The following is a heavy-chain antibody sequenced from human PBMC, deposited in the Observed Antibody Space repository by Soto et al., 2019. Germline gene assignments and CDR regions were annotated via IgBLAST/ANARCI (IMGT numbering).Heavy chain of an antibody. V-gene: IGHV1-18*01. Sequence: QVQLVQSGAEVKTPGASVKVSCKASGYSFGTYGVNWVRQAPGQGLEWMGWISPHNANIKYAQKFQGRVTMTTDTSTSTAYMELRSLRADDTAVYYCARVRGTMTAFDYWGQGALLTVSS. D-gene: IGHD2-21*02. CDR1: GYSFGTYG. J-gene: IGHJ4*02. CDR2: ISPHNANI. CDR3: ARVRGTMTAFDY.